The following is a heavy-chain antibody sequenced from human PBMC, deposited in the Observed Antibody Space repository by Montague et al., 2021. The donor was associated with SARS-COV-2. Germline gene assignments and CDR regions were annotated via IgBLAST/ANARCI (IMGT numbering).Heavy chain of an antibody. Sequence: SETLSLTCEVSGDSISSYYWSWIRQSPGKGLEWIGYVHYTGSTEYNPSLKTRVTLSLDTPRNHFSLKLRSVTAADTAVNYCARAQNTCFIANCVNYFEVWGLGALVTVSS. CDR2: VHYTGST. CDR3: ARAQNTCFIANCVNYFEV. J-gene: IGHJ4*02. D-gene: IGHD1-1*01. CDR1: GDSISSYY. V-gene: IGHV4-59*01.